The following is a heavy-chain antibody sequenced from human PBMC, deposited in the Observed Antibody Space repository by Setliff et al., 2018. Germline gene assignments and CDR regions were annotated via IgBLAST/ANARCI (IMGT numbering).Heavy chain of an antibody. V-gene: IGHV1-2*02. Sequence: ASVKVSCKASGYTFAGYYMHWVRQAPGQGLEWMGWINPNSGGANYPQKFLGRVTMTTDTSTSTAYMELRSLRSDDTAVYYCARINFYVSSGYYYASDYWGQGTLVTVSS. CDR3: ARINFYVSSGYYYASDY. J-gene: IGHJ4*02. CDR2: INPNSGGA. D-gene: IGHD3-22*01. CDR1: GYTFAGYY.